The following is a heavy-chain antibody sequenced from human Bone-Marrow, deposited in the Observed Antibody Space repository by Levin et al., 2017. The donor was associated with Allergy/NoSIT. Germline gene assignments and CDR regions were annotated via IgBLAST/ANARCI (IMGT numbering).Heavy chain of an antibody. D-gene: IGHD6-19*01. CDR2: IISSGGTT. V-gene: IGHV3-23*01. Sequence: GESLKISCAASGFTFSNYPMTWVRQAPGKGLEWVSSIISSGGTTYYAESVKGRFTISRDNSKNTLYLQMNSLRAEDTAVYSCAKGGDIAVAGRGDRWFDPWGQGTLVTVSS. CDR3: AKGGDIAVAGRGDRWFDP. CDR1: GFTFSNYP. J-gene: IGHJ5*02.